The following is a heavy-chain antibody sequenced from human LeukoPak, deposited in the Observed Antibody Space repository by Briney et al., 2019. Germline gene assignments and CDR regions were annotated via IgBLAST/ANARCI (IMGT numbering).Heavy chain of an antibody. D-gene: IGHD2-8*01. CDR3: SRENGAFSPFGY. CDR1: CGSASNTNW. J-gene: IGHJ4*02. CDR2: ISLTGLT. Sequence: SETLSPTWGVSCGSASNTNWGSWVRQPPGQGLEWIGEISLTGLTHYNPSLESRVTVSLDKSKNQLSLNLTSVTAADTAVYYCSRENGAFSPFGYWGQGTLVTVLS. V-gene: IGHV4-4*02.